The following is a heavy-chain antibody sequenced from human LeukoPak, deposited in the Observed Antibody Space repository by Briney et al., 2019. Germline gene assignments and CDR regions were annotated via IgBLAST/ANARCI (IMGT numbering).Heavy chain of an antibody. J-gene: IGHJ4*02. CDR2: IRYDGSNK. CDR1: GFTFSSYG. V-gene: IGHV3-30*02. CDR3: AKDLPKYYYGSGSYNPDY. Sequence: GGSLRLSCAASGFTFSSYGMHWVRQAPGKGLEWVAFIRYDGSNKYYADSVKGRFTISRDNSKNTLYLQMNSLRAEDTAVYYCAKDLPKYYYGSGSYNPDYWGQGTLVTVSS. D-gene: IGHD3-10*01.